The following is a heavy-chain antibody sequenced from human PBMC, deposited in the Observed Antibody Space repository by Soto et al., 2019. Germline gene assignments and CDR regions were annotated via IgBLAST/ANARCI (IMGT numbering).Heavy chain of an antibody. J-gene: IGHJ4*02. D-gene: IGHD2-2*01. CDR1: GFTFSSYW. Sequence: EVQLVESGGGLVQPGGSLRLSCAASGFTFSSYWMSWVRQAPGKGLEWVANIKQDGSEKYYVDSVKGRFTISRDNAKNSLYLQMNSLRTEDTAVYYCARDPFTVVVPAAMRGAVAGGGGDYWGQGTLVTVSS. CDR2: IKQDGSEK. V-gene: IGHV3-7*05. CDR3: ARDPFTVVVPAAMRGAVAGGGGDY.